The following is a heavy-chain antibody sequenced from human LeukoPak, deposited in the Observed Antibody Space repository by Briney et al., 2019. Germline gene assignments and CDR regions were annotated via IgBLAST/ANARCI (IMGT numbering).Heavy chain of an antibody. Sequence: GGSLRLSCAASGFTFSSYWMHWVRQAPGKGLVWVSRINSDGSSTSYADSVKGRFTISRDNAKNTLYLQMNSLRAEDTAVYYCAKPETAFPIVVVSLPPDYWGQGTLVTVSS. CDR1: GFTFSSYW. CDR3: AKPETAFPIVVVSLPPDY. D-gene: IGHD2-21*01. V-gene: IGHV3-74*01. CDR2: INSDGSST. J-gene: IGHJ4*02.